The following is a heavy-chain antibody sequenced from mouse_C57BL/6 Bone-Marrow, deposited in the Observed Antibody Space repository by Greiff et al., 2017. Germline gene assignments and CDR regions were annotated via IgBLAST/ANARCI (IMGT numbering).Heavy chain of an antibody. CDR1: GYTFTSYG. V-gene: IGHV1-81*01. D-gene: IGHD1-1*01. Sequence: QVQLQQSGAELARPGASVKLSCKASGYTFTSYGISWVKQRTGQGLEWIGEIYPRSGNTYYNEKFKGKATLTADKSSSTAYMELRSLTSEDSAVYFCAETPPYYGSSLYAMDYWGQGTSVTVSS. CDR3: AETPPYYGSSLYAMDY. CDR2: IYPRSGNT. J-gene: IGHJ4*01.